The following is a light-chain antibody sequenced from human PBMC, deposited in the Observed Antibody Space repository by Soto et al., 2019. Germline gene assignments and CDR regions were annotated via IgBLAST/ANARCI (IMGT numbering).Light chain of an antibody. CDR3: SSYTSSSTRV. CDR2: EVS. CDR1: SSDVGGYNY. J-gene: IGLJ3*02. Sequence: QSALTQPASVSGSPGQSITISCTGTSSDVGGYNYVSWYQQHPGKAPKLMIYEVSNRPSGVSNRFSGSKSGNTASLTISGLPAEDDADYSCSSYTSSSTRVFGGGTKLTVL. V-gene: IGLV2-14*01.